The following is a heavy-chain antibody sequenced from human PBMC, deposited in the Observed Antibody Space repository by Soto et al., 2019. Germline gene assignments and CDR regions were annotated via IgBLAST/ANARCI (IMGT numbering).Heavy chain of an antibody. CDR1: GGSIISYY. V-gene: IGHV4-59*01. D-gene: IGHD3-22*01. Sequence: PSETLSLTCTVSGGSIISYYWIFIRHPPFKGLEWIGYIYYSGSTNYNPSLKSRVTISVDTSKNQFSLKLSSVTAADTAVYYCAKVPFLDYDSSGYYIMYYFDYWGQGTLVTVSS. J-gene: IGHJ4*02. CDR3: AKVPFLDYDSSGYYIMYYFDY. CDR2: IYYSGST.